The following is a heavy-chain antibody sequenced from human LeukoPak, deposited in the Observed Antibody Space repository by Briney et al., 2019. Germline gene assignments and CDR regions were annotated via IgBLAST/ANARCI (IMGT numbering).Heavy chain of an antibody. CDR1: GGSISSSSYY. J-gene: IGHJ4*02. D-gene: IGHD5-18*01. V-gene: IGHV4-39*01. CDR2: IYYSGST. Sequence: SETLSLTCTVSGGSISSSSYYWGWIRQPPGKGLEWIGSIYYSGSTYYNPSLKSRVTISVDTSKNQFSLKLSSVTAADTAVYYCARRGAGTAMVTFDYWGQGTLVTVSS. CDR3: ARRGAGTAMVTFDY.